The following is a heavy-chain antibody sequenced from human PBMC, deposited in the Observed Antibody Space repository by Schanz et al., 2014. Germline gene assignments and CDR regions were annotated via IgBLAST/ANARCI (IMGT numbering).Heavy chain of an antibody. D-gene: IGHD2-2*01. Sequence: QVQLVESGGGVVQPGRSLRLSCAASGFTFSSYGMHWVRQAPGKGLEWVAAMSYDGSIKYYGDSVKGRFTISRDNSKNTRYLHMTTLRSEDTAVYYCAKDSTHIDIVLVPTAIDYWGQGTLVTVSS. J-gene: IGHJ4*02. CDR3: AKDSTHIDIVLVPTAIDY. CDR2: MSYDGSIK. CDR1: GFTFSSYG. V-gene: IGHV3-30*18.